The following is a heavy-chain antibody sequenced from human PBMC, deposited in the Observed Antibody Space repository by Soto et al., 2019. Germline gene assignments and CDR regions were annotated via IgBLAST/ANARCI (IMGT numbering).Heavy chain of an antibody. CDR1: GFTFSSSA. Sequence: ASVKVSCKASGFTFSSSAVHWVRQARGQRLEWIGWVVVASGNTNHAQNLQGRVTIVSDMSKNTAYMELSSLRSEDTAVYYCAADPWYTGTYWGSGMDVCGQGTTVTVSS. V-gene: IGHV1-58*01. D-gene: IGHD1-26*01. CDR3: AADPWYTGTYWGSGMDV. J-gene: IGHJ6*02. CDR2: VVVASGNT.